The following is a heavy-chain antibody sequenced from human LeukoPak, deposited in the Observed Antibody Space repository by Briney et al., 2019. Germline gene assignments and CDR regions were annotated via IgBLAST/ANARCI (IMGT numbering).Heavy chain of an antibody. CDR2: IKSKTDGGTT. CDR1: GFTFSSYA. V-gene: IGHV3-15*01. D-gene: IGHD1-14*01. CDR3: TTARTGGGGY. Sequence: PGGSLRLSCAASGFTFSSYAMSWVRQAPGKGLEWVGRIKSKTDGGTTDYAAPVKGRFTISRDDSKNTLYLQMNSLKTEDTAVYYCTTARTGGGGYWGQGTLVTVSS. J-gene: IGHJ4*02.